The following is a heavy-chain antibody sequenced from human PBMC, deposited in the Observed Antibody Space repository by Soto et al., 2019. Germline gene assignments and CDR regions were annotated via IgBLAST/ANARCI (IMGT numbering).Heavy chain of an antibody. J-gene: IGHJ6*02. CDR2: MDPNSGST. V-gene: IGHV1-8*01. CDR3: ARERKFDFWRKGLDV. D-gene: IGHD3-3*01. Sequence: QAQLVQSGAEVKKPGASVKVSCKASGYTFTSYDINWVRQAPGQGLEWLGWMDPNSGSTGYAQNFQDRLTMTRNISINTAHMELSSLRSEDTAVYYCARERKFDFWRKGLDVWGQGTTVTVSS. CDR1: GYTFTSYD.